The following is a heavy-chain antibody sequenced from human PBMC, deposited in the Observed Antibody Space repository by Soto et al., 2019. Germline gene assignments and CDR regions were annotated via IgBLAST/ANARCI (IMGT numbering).Heavy chain of an antibody. V-gene: IGHV4-59*08. Sequence: QVQLQESGPGLVKPSETLSLTCTVSGGSISSYYWSWIRQPPGKGLEWIGYIYYSGSTNYNPSLKSRVTISVDTSKNQFSLKLSSVTAADTALYYCARQVYSTYGDPFDYWGQGTLVTVSS. CDR3: ARQVYSTYGDPFDY. D-gene: IGHD4-4*01. J-gene: IGHJ4*02. CDR1: GGSISSYY. CDR2: IYYSGST.